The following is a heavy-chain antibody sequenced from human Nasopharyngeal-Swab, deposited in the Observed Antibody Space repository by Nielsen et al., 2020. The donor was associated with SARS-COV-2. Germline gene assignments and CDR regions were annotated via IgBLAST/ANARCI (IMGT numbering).Heavy chain of an antibody. CDR1: GFIFKNYA. Sequence: GGSLKISCSASGFIFKNYAMNWVRQAPGRGLGWVSAISGADDSTKYADSVKGRFTISRDNSKNTLDLQMNSLRAEDTAMYYCAKDRDSGDDSGEYYHYYGMDVWGQGTSVTVS. CDR3: AKDRDSGDDSGEYYHYYGMDV. V-gene: IGHV3-23*01. CDR2: ISGADDST. D-gene: IGHD5-12*01. J-gene: IGHJ6*02.